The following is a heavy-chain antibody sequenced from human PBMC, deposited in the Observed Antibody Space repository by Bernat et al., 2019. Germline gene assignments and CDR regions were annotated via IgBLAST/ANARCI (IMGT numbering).Heavy chain of an antibody. D-gene: IGHD6-6*01. CDR2: IWDDGSNK. J-gene: IGHJ4*02. V-gene: IGHV3-33*01. CDR3: ARERIAARPLIDY. Sequence: QVQLVESGGGVVQPGRSLRLSCAASGFTFSSYGMHWVRQAPGKGLEWVAVIWDDGSNKYYADSVKGRFTISRDNSKNTLYLQMNSLRAEDTAVYYCARERIAARPLIDYWGQGTLVTVSS. CDR1: GFTFSSYG.